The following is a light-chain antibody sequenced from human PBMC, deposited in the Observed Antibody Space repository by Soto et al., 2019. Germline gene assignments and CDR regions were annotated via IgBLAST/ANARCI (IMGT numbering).Light chain of an antibody. CDR2: EVS. V-gene: IGLV2-14*01. CDR3: SSFTSNRAYV. Sequence: QSALTQPASVSGSPGQSITISCTGTSSDVGAYNYVSWYQQQSGKAPKLIIHEVSNRPSGVSHRFSGSKSGNTASLTISGLQAEDEADYYCSSFTSNRAYVFGIGTKLTVL. J-gene: IGLJ1*01. CDR1: SSDVGAYNY.